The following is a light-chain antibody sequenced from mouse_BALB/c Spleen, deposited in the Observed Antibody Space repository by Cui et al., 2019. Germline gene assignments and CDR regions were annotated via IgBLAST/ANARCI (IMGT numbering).Light chain of an antibody. J-gene: IGKJ1*01. Sequence: DTQRKQTTSSLCAFLGARVTISCTASHDISNCFMWYQQKPDGTVNLLIFYATTILSAGAPAFCSSGSGTAYSPTISNLEQEDNATYFCHQDNTLTWTFGGGTKLELK. CDR1: HDISNC. V-gene: IGKV10-96*01. CDR2: YAT. CDR3: HQDNTLTWT.